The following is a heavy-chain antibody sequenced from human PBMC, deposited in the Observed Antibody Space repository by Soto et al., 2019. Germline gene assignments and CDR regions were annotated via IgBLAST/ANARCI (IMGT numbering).Heavy chain of an antibody. CDR2: ISFDENTI. J-gene: IGHJ6*02. CDR1: GFTFSSYA. Sequence: QAQLVESGGCVVQPGTSLRLSCTASGFTFSSYAMHWVRQAPGKGLEWVAVISFDENTIYYVDSVKGRFTISRDNSQNTLFLQMNILRTEDTAVYYCAKGKQFSHFHGVNVWGQGTTVIVSS. V-gene: IGHV3-30*18. CDR3: AKGKQFSHFHGVNV.